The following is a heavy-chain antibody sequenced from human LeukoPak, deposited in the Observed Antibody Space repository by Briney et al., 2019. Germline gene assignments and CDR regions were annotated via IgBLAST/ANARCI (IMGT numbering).Heavy chain of an antibody. V-gene: IGHV3-53*01. D-gene: IGHD3-10*01. CDR2: IYSGGST. CDR3: ARGGSLGAMVWGGPYYGMDV. J-gene: IGHJ6*04. Sequence: GGSLRLSCAASGFTVSSNYMSWVRQAPGEGLEWVSGIYSGGSTYYADSVKCRFTISRDNSKNTLYLQMNSLRAEDTAVYYCARGGSLGAMVWGGPYYGMDVWGKGTTVTVSS. CDR1: GFTVSSNY.